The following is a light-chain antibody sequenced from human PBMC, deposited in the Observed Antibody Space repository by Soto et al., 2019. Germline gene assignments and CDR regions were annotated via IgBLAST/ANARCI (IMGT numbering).Light chain of an antibody. J-gene: IGLJ3*02. CDR3: QSYDSSLSSWV. V-gene: IGLV1-40*01. CDR2: RNS. Sequence: QAVVTQPPSVSGAPGQRVTISCTGSSSNIGAGYDGHWYQQLPGTAPKLLIYRNSNRPSGVPDRFSGSKSGTSASLAITGLQAEDEADYYCQSYDSSLSSWVFGGGTKLTVL. CDR1: SSNIGAGYD.